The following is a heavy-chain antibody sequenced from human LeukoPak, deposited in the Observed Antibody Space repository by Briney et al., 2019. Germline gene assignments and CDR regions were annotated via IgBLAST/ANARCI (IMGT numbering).Heavy chain of an antibody. CDR3: AKSRGLAYYYDSSGPGDAFDI. CDR2: ISGSGGST. V-gene: IGHV3-23*01. J-gene: IGHJ3*02. CDR1: GFTFSSYA. Sequence: PGGSLRLSCAASGFTFSSYAMSWVRQAPGKGLEWVSAISGSGGSTYYADSVKGRFTISRDNSKNTLYLQMNSLRAEDTAVYYCAKSRGLAYYYDSSGPGDAFDIWGQGTMVTVSS. D-gene: IGHD3-22*01.